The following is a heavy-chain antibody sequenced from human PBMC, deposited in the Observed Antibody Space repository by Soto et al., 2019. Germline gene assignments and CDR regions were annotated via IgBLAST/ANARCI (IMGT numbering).Heavy chain of an antibody. J-gene: IGHJ4*02. CDR1: GYSITTGYY. D-gene: IGHD3-22*01. Sequence: KSSETLSLTCAVSGYSITTGYYWGWVRRPPGKGLEWIGSVYHSGRTSYNPSLESRVTISVDTSKNQFSLRLSSVTAADTAVYYCARGVNYYDSSGFYPRDYWGQGILVTV. V-gene: IGHV4-38-2*01. CDR3: ARGVNYYDSSGFYPRDY. CDR2: VYHSGRT.